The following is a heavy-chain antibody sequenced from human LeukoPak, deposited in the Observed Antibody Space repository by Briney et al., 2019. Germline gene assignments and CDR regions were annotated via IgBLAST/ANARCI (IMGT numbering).Heavy chain of an antibody. V-gene: IGHV3-13*04. J-gene: IGHJ6*02. CDR2: INTAGDT. Sequence: GGSLRLSCAASGFTFSTYDMHWVRQATGKGLEWVSGINTAGDTYYPGSVKGRFTISREDAKNSFYLQMNSLRAGDTAVYYCARGDCSGGSCSSMDVWGHGTTVTVSS. CDR1: GFTFSTYD. CDR3: ARGDCSGGSCSSMDV. D-gene: IGHD2-15*01.